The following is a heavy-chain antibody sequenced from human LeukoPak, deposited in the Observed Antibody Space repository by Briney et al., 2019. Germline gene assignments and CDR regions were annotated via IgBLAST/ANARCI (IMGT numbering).Heavy chain of an antibody. CDR1: GYTFIGYY. D-gene: IGHD3-3*01. J-gene: IGHJ4*02. Sequence: GASVKVSCKASGYTFIGYYVHWVRQAPGQGLEWMGWINPNSGGTNYAQKFQGRVTMTRDTSISTAYMELSRLRSDDAAVYYCARVTYSLWRGFDYWGQGTLVTVSS. V-gene: IGHV1-2*02. CDR2: INPNSGGT. CDR3: ARVTYSLWRGFDY.